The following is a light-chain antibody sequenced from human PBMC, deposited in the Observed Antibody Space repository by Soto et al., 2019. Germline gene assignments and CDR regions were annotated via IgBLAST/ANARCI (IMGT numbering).Light chain of an antibody. J-gene: IGLJ2*01. Sequence: QSALTQPASVSGSPGQSITISCTGTSSDVGGYNSVSWYQQYPGTAPKLIIYEVTNRPSGVSNRFSGSKSGNTASLIISGLQAEDEADYYCSSYTSSSTLVVFGGGTKVTVL. CDR2: EVT. CDR3: SSYTSSSTLVV. V-gene: IGLV2-14*01. CDR1: SSDVGGYNS.